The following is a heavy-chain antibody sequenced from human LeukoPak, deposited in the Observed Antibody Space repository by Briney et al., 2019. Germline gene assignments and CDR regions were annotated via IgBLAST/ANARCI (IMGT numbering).Heavy chain of an antibody. CDR2: INHSGST. V-gene: IGHV4-34*01. J-gene: IGHJ4*02. D-gene: IGHD3-9*01. Sequence: SETLSLTCAVYGGSFSGYYWSWIRQPPGKGLEWIGEINHSGSTNYNPSLKSRVTISVDTSKNQFSLKLSSVTAADTAVYYCASDVLRYFDWLFWGQGTLVTVSS. CDR3: ASDVLRYFDWLF. CDR1: GGSFSGYY.